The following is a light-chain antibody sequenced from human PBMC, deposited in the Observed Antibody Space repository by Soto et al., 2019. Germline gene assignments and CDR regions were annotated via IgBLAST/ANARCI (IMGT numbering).Light chain of an antibody. J-gene: IGLJ3*02. CDR1: SSDVGGYNL. CDR3: CSYAGSSTYWV. CDR2: EGS. V-gene: IGLV2-23*01. Sequence: QSALTQPASVSGSPGQSITISCTGTSSDVGGYNLVSWYQQHPGKAPKLMIYEGSKRPSGVSNRFSGSKSGNTASLTISGVQAEDEADYYCCSYAGSSTYWVFGGGTKVTVL.